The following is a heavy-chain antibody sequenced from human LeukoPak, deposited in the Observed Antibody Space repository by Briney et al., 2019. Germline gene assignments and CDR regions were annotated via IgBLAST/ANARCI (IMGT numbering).Heavy chain of an antibody. J-gene: IGHJ4*02. Sequence: PGGSLRLSCAASGFTFSSYGMSWVRQAPGKGLEWVSAITDSGIITYYADSVKGRFTISRDNAKNSLDLQMNSLRVEDTAIYYCARGRSFRRAHFVYWGQGTLVTVSS. CDR2: ITDSGIIT. CDR1: GFTFSSYG. CDR3: ARGRSFRRAHFVY. V-gene: IGHV3-23*01. D-gene: IGHD3-10*01.